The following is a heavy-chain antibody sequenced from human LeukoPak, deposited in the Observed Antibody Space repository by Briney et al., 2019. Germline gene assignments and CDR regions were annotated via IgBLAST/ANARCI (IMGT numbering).Heavy chain of an antibody. CDR2: INHSGST. D-gene: IGHD3-10*01. CDR1: GGSFSGYY. Sequence: ETLSLTCAVYGGSFSGYYWSWIRQPPGKGLEWIGEINHSGSTNYNPSLKSRVTISVDTSKNQFSLKLSSVTAADTAVYYCARRRGVPLSYLDYWGQGTLVTVSS. CDR3: ARRRGVPLSYLDY. V-gene: IGHV4-34*01. J-gene: IGHJ4*02.